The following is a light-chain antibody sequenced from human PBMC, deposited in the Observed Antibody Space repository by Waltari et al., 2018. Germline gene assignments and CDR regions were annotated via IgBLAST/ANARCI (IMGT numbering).Light chain of an antibody. V-gene: IGLV5-45*03. Sequence: QAVLTQPSSLSASPGASASLTCTLRSGINVGAFRIYWYQQNPGSPPQYLLRYKSDSDKGLGSGVPSRFSGSKDASANAGILLISGRQSDDEADYYCMIFHGNAWVFGGGTKLTVL. CDR3: MIFHGNAWV. CDR1: SGINVGAFR. CDR2: YKSDSDK. J-gene: IGLJ2*01.